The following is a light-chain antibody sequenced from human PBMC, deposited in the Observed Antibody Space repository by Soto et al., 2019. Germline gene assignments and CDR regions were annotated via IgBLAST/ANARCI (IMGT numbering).Light chain of an antibody. Sequence: EIVLTQSPGTLSLSPGERATISCRASQSVSSSYLAWYQQKPDQAPRLLIYGASSRATGIPDRFSGSGSGTDFTLTISSLEPEDFAVYYCQQYGSTPLTFGGGTKVEIK. CDR2: GAS. V-gene: IGKV3-20*01. J-gene: IGKJ4*01. CDR1: QSVSSSY. CDR3: QQYGSTPLT.